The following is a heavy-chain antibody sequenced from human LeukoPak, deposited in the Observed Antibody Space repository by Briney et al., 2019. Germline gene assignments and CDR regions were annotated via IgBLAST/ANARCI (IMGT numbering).Heavy chain of an antibody. J-gene: IGHJ4*02. D-gene: IGHD7-27*01. Sequence: GGSLRLSCAASGFSLSNYWVNWVRQAPGKGLEWVANIKQDGSEKNYVDSVKGRFSISRGNAKNSLILQMTSLRDEDTAVYYCARGVWAPFDSWGQGTLVSVSS. CDR2: IKQDGSEK. V-gene: IGHV3-7*01. CDR3: ARGVWAPFDS. CDR1: GFSLSNYW.